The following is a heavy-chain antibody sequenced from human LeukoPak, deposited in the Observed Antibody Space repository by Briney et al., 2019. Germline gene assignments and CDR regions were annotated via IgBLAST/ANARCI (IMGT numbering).Heavy chain of an antibody. CDR2: INPNSAGT. CDR3: VKDSGARLRLDS. CDR1: GYTLTELS. V-gene: IGHV1-2*02. D-gene: IGHD1-26*01. Sequence: ASVKVSCKVSGYTLTELSMHWVRQAPGKGLEWMGWINPNSAGTNYAQKFQGRVTMSRDTSISTAYMELSRLRSDDTAVYYCVKDSGARLRLDSWGQGTLVTVSS. J-gene: IGHJ4*02.